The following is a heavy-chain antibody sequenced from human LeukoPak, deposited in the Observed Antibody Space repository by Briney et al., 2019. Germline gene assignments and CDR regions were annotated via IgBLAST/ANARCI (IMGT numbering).Heavy chain of an antibody. Sequence: GSLRLSCAASGFTFSSYAMHWVRQAPGKGLGWVAFIRYDGTNKDYADSVKGRFTISRDNSKNTLYLQMNSLRVEDTAVYYCAKGYSYGRDYWGQGTLVTVSS. CDR2: IRYDGTNK. J-gene: IGHJ4*02. CDR1: GFTFSSYA. D-gene: IGHD5-18*01. CDR3: AKGYSYGRDY. V-gene: IGHV3-30*02.